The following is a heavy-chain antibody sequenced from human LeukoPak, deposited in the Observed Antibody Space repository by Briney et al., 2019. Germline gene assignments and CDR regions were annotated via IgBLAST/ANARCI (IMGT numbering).Heavy chain of an antibody. CDR2: ISSSSSTI. CDR1: GFTFSSYS. J-gene: IGHJ4*02. V-gene: IGHV3-48*01. D-gene: IGHD3-10*01. Sequence: GGSLRLSCAASGFTFSSYSMNWVRQAPGKGLEWVSYISSSSSTIYYADSVKGRFTISRDNAKNSLYLQMNSLRAEDTAVYYCARGAYYYKDWGQGTLVTVSS. CDR3: ARGAYYYKD.